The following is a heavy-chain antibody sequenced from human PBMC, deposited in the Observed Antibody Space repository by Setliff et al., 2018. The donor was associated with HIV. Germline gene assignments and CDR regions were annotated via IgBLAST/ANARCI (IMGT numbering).Heavy chain of an antibody. J-gene: IGHJ4*02. Sequence: PSETLSLTCTVSGGSISSDNYYWSWIRQPAGKGLEWIGRMYTSGSTNYNPSLESRVTISVDTSNNQFSLRLSSVTAADTAMYYCVRDDYGYNGKGFDYWGPGTLVTVSS. CDR3: VRDDYGYNGKGFDY. CDR1: GGSISSDNYY. V-gene: IGHV4-61*02. D-gene: IGHD4-17*01. CDR2: MYTSGST.